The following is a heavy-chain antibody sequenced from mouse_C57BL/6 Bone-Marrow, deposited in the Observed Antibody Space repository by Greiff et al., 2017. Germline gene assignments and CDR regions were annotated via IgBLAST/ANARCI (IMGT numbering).Heavy chain of an antibody. D-gene: IGHD2-3*01. CDR1: GFTFSDYG. Sequence: EVQVVESGGGLVKPGGSLKLSCAASGFTFSDYGMHWVRQAPEKGLEWVAYISSGSSTIYYADTVKGRFTISRDNAKNTLFLQMTSLRSEDTAMYYCAKYGGYYYYAMDYWGQGTSVTVSS. CDR2: ISSGSSTI. CDR3: AKYGGYYYYAMDY. J-gene: IGHJ4*01. V-gene: IGHV5-17*01.